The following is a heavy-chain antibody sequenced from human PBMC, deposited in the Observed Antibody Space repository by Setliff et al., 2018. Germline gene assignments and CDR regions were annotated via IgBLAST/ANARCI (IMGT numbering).Heavy chain of an antibody. J-gene: IGHJ3*02. Sequence: PGESLKISCKSSGYSFTSYWIGWVRQMPGKGLEWMGIIYPGDSDTRYSPSFQGQVTISADKSISTAYLQWSSLKASDTAMYYCARQAVAGNDAFDIWGQGTMVTVSS. CDR2: IYPGDSDT. CDR3: ARQAVAGNDAFDI. CDR1: GYSFTSYW. D-gene: IGHD6-19*01. V-gene: IGHV5-51*01.